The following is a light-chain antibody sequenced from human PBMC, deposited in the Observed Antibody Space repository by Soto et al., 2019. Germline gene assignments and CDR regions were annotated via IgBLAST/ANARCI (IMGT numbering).Light chain of an antibody. CDR2: NVI. CDR3: QSYDSSLSGYV. CDR1: SSDVGGYNF. V-gene: IGLV2-11*01. J-gene: IGLJ1*01. Sequence: QSALTQPRSVSGSPGQSVTISCTGTSSDVGGYNFVSWYQHHPGKAPKLIIYNVIQRPSGVPDRFSASKSDNTAPLAITGLQAEDEADYYCQSYDSSLSGYVFGTGTKVTVL.